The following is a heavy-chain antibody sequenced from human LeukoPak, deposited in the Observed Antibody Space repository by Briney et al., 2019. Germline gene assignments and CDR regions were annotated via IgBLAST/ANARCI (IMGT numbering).Heavy chain of an antibody. Sequence: GGSLRLSCAASGFTFSSYSMNWVRQAAGKGLEWVSSISSSSSYIYYADSVKGRFTISRDNAKNSQYLQMNSLRAEDTAVYYCARDLDDFWSGYYYYYGMDVWGQGTTVTVSS. V-gene: IGHV3-21*01. J-gene: IGHJ6*02. CDR2: ISSSSSYI. CDR3: ARDLDDFWSGYYYYYGMDV. CDR1: GFTFSSYS. D-gene: IGHD3-3*01.